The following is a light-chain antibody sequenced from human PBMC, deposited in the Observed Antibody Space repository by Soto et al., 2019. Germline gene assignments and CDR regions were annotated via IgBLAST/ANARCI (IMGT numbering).Light chain of an antibody. CDR1: QTISSN. J-gene: IGKJ1*01. CDR2: GSS. V-gene: IGKV3-15*01. CDR3: QQYNNWPRA. Sequence: ELLMTQSPATLSVSQGERVTLSCRASQTISSNLAWYQQKPGQAPRLLIYGSSIRATGISARFSGSGSGTEFTLTISSLQSEDLAVYYCQQYNNWPRAFGQGTKV.